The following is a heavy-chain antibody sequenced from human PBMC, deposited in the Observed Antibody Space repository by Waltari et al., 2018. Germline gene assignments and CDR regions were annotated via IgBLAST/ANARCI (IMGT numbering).Heavy chain of an antibody. Sequence: EVQLLESGGGSVQPGGSLRLACAASGFDFCSDGMCWVRQAPGTVLEWVSAISGSGDKTYYADSVEGRFTISRDNSKNTLYLQMNSLSPEDTAVYYCAKERAPLRFLEKPFDSWGQGSLVTVSS. CDR3: AKERAPLRFLEKPFDS. CDR2: ISGSGDKT. V-gene: IGHV3-23*01. CDR1: GFDFCSDG. D-gene: IGHD3-3*01. J-gene: IGHJ4*02.